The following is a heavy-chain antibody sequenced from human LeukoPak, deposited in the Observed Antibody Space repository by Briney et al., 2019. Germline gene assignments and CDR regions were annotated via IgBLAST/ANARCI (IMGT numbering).Heavy chain of an antibody. CDR1: GFSLSTSGVG. CDR2: IYWNDDK. V-gene: IGHV2-5*01. D-gene: IGHD4-17*01. CDR3: AHSSGGYGDYTTPGGGFDY. J-gene: IGHJ4*02. Sequence: SGPTLVNPTQTLTLTCTFSGFSLSTSGVGVGWIRQPPGKALEWLALIYWNDDKRYSPSLKSRLTITKDTSKNQVVLTMTNMDPVDTATYYCAHSSGGYGDYTTPGGGFDYWGQGTLVTVSS.